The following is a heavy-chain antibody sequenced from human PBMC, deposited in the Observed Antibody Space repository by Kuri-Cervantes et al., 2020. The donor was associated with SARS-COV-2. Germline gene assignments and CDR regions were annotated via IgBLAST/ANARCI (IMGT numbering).Heavy chain of an antibody. D-gene: IGHD3-3*01. CDR1: GGSISSSSYY. CDR2: IYYSGST. V-gene: IGHV4-39*01. J-gene: IGHJ5*02. Sequence: GSLRLSCTVSGGSISSSSYYWGWIRQPPGKGLEWIGSIYYSGSTYYNPSLKSRVTISVDTSKNQFSLKLSSVTAADTAVYYCARQMMSSITIFGVVVTRNWFDPWGQGTLVTVSS. CDR3: ARQMMSSITIFGVVVTRNWFDP.